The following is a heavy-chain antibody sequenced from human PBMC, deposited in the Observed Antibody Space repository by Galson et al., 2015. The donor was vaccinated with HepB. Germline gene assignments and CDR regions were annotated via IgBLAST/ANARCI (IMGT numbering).Heavy chain of an antibody. CDR3: ARDSPAEEIGVVPAARLLYYYYGMAV. Sequence: SLRLSCAASGFTFSSYSMNWVRQAPGKGLEWVASISSSSSYIYYADSVKGRFTISRDNAKNSLYLQMNSLRAEDTAVYYCARDSPAEEIGVVPAARLLYYYYGMAVWVQGTTVTVSS. V-gene: IGHV3-21*01. D-gene: IGHD2-2*01. J-gene: IGHJ6*02. CDR1: GFTFSSYS. CDR2: ISSSSSYI.